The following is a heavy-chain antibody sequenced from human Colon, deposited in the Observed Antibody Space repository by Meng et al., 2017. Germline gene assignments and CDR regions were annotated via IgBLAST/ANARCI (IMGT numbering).Heavy chain of an antibody. V-gene: IGHV4-4*02. CDR2: ISLCGSN. D-gene: IGHD3-22*01. Sequence: QVPLQESGPGLVKPWGPLSLTCMVSGGSFTSSDLCTWVRQPPGKWVEWIGEISLCGSNNYDQTLQSRVTISIDESKSAFYMKLSSVTAADTAVYYCARRVQSSSCYYYFDFWGQGTLVTVSS. CDR1: GGSFTSSDL. J-gene: IGHJ4*02. CDR3: ARRVQSSSCYYYFDF.